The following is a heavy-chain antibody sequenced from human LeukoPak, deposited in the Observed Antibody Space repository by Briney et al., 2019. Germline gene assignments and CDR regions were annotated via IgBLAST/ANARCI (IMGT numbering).Heavy chain of an antibody. CDR3: ARGGLRLGYDAFDI. D-gene: IGHD5-12*01. CDR2: ISSSSSYI. CDR1: GFTFSSYS. V-gene: IGHV3-21*01. Sequence: GGSLRLSCAASGFTFSSYSMNWVRQAPGKGLEWVSSISSSSSYIYYADSVKGRFTISRDNAKNSLYLQMNSLRAEDTAVYYCARGGLRLGYDAFDIWGQGTMVTVSS. J-gene: IGHJ3*02.